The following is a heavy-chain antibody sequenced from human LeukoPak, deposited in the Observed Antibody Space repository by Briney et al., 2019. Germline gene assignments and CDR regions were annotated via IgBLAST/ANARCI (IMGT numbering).Heavy chain of an antibody. V-gene: IGHV1-18*01. Sequence: GASVKVSCKASGYSFTSYGIGWVRQAPGQGLEWMGWSDTYNGKTHYAQNLQGRVTMTTDISTTTAYMELRSLRSDDTAVYYCAREPKIGYFDYWGLGTLVIVSS. CDR3: AREPKIGYFDY. J-gene: IGHJ4*02. CDR1: GYSFTSYG. CDR2: SDTYNGKT.